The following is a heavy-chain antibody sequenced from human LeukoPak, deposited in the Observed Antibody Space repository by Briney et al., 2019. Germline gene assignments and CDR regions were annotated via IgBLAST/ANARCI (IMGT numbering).Heavy chain of an antibody. J-gene: IGHJ4*02. CDR1: GFTFSSYW. CDR2: INSDGGTT. Sequence: GGSLRLSCAASGFTFSSYWMHWVRQAPGKGLVWVSDINSDGGTTSYADSVKGRFTISRDNAKNTLYLQMNSLRAADTGLYYCARGSGSFSGGFDYWGQGTLVTVSS. V-gene: IGHV3-74*01. CDR3: ARGSGSFSGGFDY. D-gene: IGHD1-26*01.